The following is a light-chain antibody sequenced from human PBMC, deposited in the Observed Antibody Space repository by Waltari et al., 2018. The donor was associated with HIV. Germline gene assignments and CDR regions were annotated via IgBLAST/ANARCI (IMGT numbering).Light chain of an antibody. J-gene: IGKJ2*01. V-gene: IGKV2-30*01. CDR3: MQGSYWPYT. Sequence: DIVMTQSPLSLPVALGQPASISCRPSQSLVYSDGTTYVNWIQQRPGQSPRRLIYKISDRDAGVPDRFSGSGSGSDFTLKISRVEAEDVGVYYCMQGSYWPYTFGQGTKLEIK. CDR2: KIS. CDR1: QSLVYSDGTTY.